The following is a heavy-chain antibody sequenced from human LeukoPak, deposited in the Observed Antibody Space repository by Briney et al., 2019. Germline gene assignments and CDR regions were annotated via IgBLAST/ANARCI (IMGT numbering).Heavy chain of an antibody. D-gene: IGHD3-3*01. J-gene: IGHJ4*02. CDR3: ARAPDYDFWSGDNVYYFDY. CDR1: GGSISSYY. CDR2: IYYSGST. Sequence: SETLSLTCTVSGGSISSYYWSWIRQPPGKGLEWIGYIYYSGSTNYNPSLKSRVTISVDTSKNQFSLKLSSVTAANTAVYYCARAPDYDFWSGDNVYYFDYWGQGTLVTVSS. V-gene: IGHV4-59*08.